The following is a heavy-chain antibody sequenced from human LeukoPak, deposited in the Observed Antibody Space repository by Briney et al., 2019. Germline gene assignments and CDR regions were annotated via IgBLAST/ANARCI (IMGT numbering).Heavy chain of an antibody. V-gene: IGHV3-21*01. CDR2: ISSSSSYI. D-gene: IGHD4-23*01. CDR3: AREKGYYGGNSGSFDY. Sequence: GGSLRLSCAASGFTFSSYAMNWVRQAPGKGLEWVSSISSSSSYIYYADSVKGRFTISRDNAKNSLYLQMNSLRAEDTAVYYCAREKGYYGGNSGSFDYWGQGTLVTVSS. CDR1: GFTFSSYA. J-gene: IGHJ4*02.